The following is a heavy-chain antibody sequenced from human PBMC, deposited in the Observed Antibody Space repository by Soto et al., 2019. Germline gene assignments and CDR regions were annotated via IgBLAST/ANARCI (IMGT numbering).Heavy chain of an antibody. V-gene: IGHV3-15*07. CDR1: GFTFSNAW. CDR3: TTDRIVAVPAAIDYYYYGMDV. Sequence: GWSLRLSYAASGFTFSNAWMNGVGQAPGKGLEWVGRIKSKTDGGTTDYAAPVKGRFTISRDDSKNTLYLQMNSLKTEDTAVYYCTTDRIVAVPAAIDYYYYGMDVWGQGTTVTVSS. D-gene: IGHD2-2*01. CDR2: IKSKTDGGTT. J-gene: IGHJ6*02.